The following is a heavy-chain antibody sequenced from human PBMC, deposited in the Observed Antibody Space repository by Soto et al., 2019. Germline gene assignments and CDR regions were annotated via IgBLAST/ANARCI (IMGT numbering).Heavy chain of an antibody. Sequence: VAVIWYDGSNKYYADSVKGRFTISRDNSKNTLYLQMNSLRAEDTAVYYCARDRRYDFGFDYWGQGTLVTVSS. CDR3: ARDRRYDFGFDY. J-gene: IGHJ4*02. D-gene: IGHD3-3*01. V-gene: IGHV3-33*01. CDR2: IWYDGSNK.